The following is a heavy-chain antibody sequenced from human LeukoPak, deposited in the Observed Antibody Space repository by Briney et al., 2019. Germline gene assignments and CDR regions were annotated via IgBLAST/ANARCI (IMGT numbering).Heavy chain of an antibody. CDR2: IYYSGST. J-gene: IGHJ5*02. CDR3: AAYYDFWSGHNWFDP. Sequence: SETLSLTCTVSGGSISSYYWSWIRQPPGKGLEWIGYIYYSGSTNYNPSLKSRVTISVDTSKNQFSLKLGSVTAADTAVYYCAAYYDFWSGHNWFDPWGQGTLVTVSS. CDR1: GGSISSYY. V-gene: IGHV4-59*01. D-gene: IGHD3-3*01.